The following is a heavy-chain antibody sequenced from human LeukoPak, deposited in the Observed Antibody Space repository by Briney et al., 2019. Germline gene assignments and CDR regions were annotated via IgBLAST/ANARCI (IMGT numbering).Heavy chain of an antibody. Sequence: GASVKVSCKASGYTFTGYYMHWVRQAPGQGLEWMGWINPNSAGTNYAQKFRGRVTMTRDTSISTAYMELSRLRCDDTAVYYCARDLEVLADLPLWGQGTMVTVSS. CDR2: INPNSAGT. CDR1: GYTFTGYY. J-gene: IGHJ3*01. V-gene: IGHV1-2*02. CDR3: ARDLEVLADLPL. D-gene: IGHD1-1*01.